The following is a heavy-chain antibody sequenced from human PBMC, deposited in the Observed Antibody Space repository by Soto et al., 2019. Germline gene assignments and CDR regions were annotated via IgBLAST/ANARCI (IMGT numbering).Heavy chain of an antibody. V-gene: IGHV3-23*01. J-gene: IGHJ4*02. Sequence: EVQLLESGGGLVQPGGSLRLSCAASGFTFSSYAMSWVRQAPGKGLEWVSAISGSGGRTYYEDSVKDRFTISRDNSKNPLYLQRNSLRAEDTAVYYCAKDPTLYSGYDYSPPWYFDYWGQGTLVTVSS. CDR3: AKDPTLYSGYDYSPPWYFDY. D-gene: IGHD5-12*01. CDR1: GFTFSSYA. CDR2: ISGSGGRT.